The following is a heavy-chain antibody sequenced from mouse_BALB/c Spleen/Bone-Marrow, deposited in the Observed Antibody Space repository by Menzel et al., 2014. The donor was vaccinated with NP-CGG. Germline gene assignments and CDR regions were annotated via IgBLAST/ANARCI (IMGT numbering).Heavy chain of an antibody. J-gene: IGHJ3*01. Sequence: EVKLMESGPELVKPGASMKISCKASGYSFTGYTMNWVKQSHGKNLEWIGLINPYNGGTSYNQKLKGKATLTVDKSSSTAYMELLSLTSEDSAVYYCAREHYGSSPFAYWGQGTLVTVSA. CDR1: GYSFTGYT. CDR2: INPYNGGT. V-gene: IGHV1-18*01. CDR3: AREHYGSSPFAY. D-gene: IGHD1-1*01.